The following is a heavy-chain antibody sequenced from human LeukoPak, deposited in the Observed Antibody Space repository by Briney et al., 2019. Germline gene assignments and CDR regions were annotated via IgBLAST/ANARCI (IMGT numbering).Heavy chain of an antibody. CDR3: AYPLVPAAIPYYYYGMDV. CDR1: GFTFSSYA. Sequence: PGGSLRLSCAASGFTFSSYAMHWVSQAPGKGLEWVAVISYDGSNKYYADSVKGRFTISRDNSKNTLYLQMNSLRAEDTAVYYCAYPLVPAAIPYYYYGMDVWGQGTTVTVSS. V-gene: IGHV3-30-3*01. J-gene: IGHJ6*02. CDR2: ISYDGSNK. D-gene: IGHD2-2*02.